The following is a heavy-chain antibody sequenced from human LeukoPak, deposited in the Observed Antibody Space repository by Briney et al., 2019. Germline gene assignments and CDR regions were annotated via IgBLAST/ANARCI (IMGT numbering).Heavy chain of an antibody. CDR1: GYTFAAYY. D-gene: IGHD6-19*01. J-gene: IGHJ5*01. Sequence: ASVKVSCKASGYTFAAYYIHWVRQAPGQGLEWIGWINPNSGGTNYAQKFQGRVTMTRDPSISTAYMELSRLPSDDTTVYFCAKDAGTSGWFDSWGQEPWSPSPQ. CDR2: INPNSGGT. CDR3: AKDAGTSGWFDS. V-gene: IGHV1-2*02.